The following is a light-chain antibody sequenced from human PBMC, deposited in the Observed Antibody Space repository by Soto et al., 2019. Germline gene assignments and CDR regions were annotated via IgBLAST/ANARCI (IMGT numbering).Light chain of an antibody. V-gene: IGLV2-14*01. J-gene: IGLJ1*01. Sequence: QSALTQPASVSGSPGQSITISCTGTTSDIGAYKYVSWYQQHPGKAPKLMIYEVNNRPSGVSNRFSGSKSDNTASLTISGLQAEDEDDDYCCSYRGGSAPYVFGTGTKVTVL. CDR3: CSYRGGSAPYV. CDR1: TSDIGAYKY. CDR2: EVN.